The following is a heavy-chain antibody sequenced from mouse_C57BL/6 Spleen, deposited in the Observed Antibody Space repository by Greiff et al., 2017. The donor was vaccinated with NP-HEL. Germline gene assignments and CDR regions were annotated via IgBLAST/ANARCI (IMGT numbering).Heavy chain of an antibody. CDR2: IDPSDSYT. CDR3: ARSLPHFDY. Sequence: VQLQQPGAELVMPGASVKLSCKASGYTFTSYWMHWVKQRPGQGLEWIGEIDPSDSYTNYNQKFKGKSTLTVDKSSSTAYMQLSSLTSEDSAVYYCARSLPHFDYWGQGTTLTVSS. CDR1: GYTFTSYW. J-gene: IGHJ2*01. V-gene: IGHV1-69*01. D-gene: IGHD1-1*01.